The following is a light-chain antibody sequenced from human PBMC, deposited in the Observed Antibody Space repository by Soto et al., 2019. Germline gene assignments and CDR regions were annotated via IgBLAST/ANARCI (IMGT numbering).Light chain of an antibody. CDR1: QSLLHSSGSHY. V-gene: IGKV2-28*01. Sequence: DIVMTQSPLSLPVTPGEPASISCRSSQSLLHSSGSHYLDWYLQKPGQSPQLLIYLGSNRASGVPDRVSGSGSGTDFTLKISRVEAEDVGVDYCMQTLQTRTFGQGTKVEIK. J-gene: IGKJ1*01. CDR3: MQTLQTRT. CDR2: LGS.